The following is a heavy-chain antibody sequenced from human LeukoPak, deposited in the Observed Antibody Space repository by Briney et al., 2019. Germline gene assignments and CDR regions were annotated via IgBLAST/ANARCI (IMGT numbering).Heavy chain of an antibody. CDR3: ARDRSGYPHESHFDI. V-gene: IGHV1-18*01. D-gene: IGHD5-12*01. J-gene: IGHJ3*02. CDR2: ISAYNGNT. Sequence: ASVKVSCKASGYTFTSYGISWVRQAPGQGLEWMGWISAYNGNTNYAQKPQGRVTMTTDTSTSTAYMELRSLRSDDTAVYYCARDRSGYPHESHFDIWGQGTMVTVSS. CDR1: GYTFTSYG.